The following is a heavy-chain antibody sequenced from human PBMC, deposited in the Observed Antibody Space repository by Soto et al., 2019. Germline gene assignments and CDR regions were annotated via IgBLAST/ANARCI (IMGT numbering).Heavy chain of an antibody. CDR3: ARDSSGRHDY. Sequence: PSETLSLTCSVSGGSVRSGSYYWTWIRQPPGKGLEWIGYIYQSGTTNYNASLKSRVTISIDTSKNQFFLKLNSVTADTAVYYCARDSSGRHDYWGQGTLVTVSS. V-gene: IGHV4-61*01. D-gene: IGHD3-22*01. CDR2: IYQSGTT. CDR1: GGSVRSGSYY. J-gene: IGHJ4*02.